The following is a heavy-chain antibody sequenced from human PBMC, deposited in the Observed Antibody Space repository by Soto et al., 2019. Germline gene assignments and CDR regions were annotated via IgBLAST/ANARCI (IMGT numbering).Heavy chain of an antibody. J-gene: IGHJ3*01. V-gene: IGHV2-5*01. CDR1: GFSLTTHDVG. CDR2: ISWNDER. Sequence: QITLKESGPALVKPAQTLTLTCTFSGFSLTTHDVGVGWIRQPPGKALEWLAFISWNDERRYSPSLKSRLTITKDTSKNQVVLTMTNMDPADTGTYFCAHRPPKYSTAWLAFDFWGQGPMVAVSS. D-gene: IGHD5-18*01. CDR3: AHRPPKYSTAWLAFDF.